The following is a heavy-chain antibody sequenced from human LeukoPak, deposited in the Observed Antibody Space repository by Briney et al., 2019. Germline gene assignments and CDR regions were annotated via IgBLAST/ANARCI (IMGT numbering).Heavy chain of an antibody. CDR3: ARQSGSHWFVPSIDY. J-gene: IGHJ4*02. D-gene: IGHD1-26*01. Sequence: SETLSLTCTVSGGSISSSHNYWAWLRQPPGKGLEWIGNIDYSGSTYYNPSLKSRVTISIDTSKSHFSLKLSSVTAADTAVYYCARQSGSHWFVPSIDYWGQGTLVTVSS. V-gene: IGHV4-39*01. CDR1: GGSISSSHNY. CDR2: IDYSGST.